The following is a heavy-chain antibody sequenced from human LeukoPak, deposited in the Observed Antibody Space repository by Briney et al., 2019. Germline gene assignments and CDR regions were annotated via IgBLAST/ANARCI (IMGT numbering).Heavy chain of an antibody. CDR3: ARDYYDSSGYYY. J-gene: IGHJ4*02. V-gene: IGHV4-59*01. Sequence: SETLSLTCTVSGGSISSYYWSWIRQPPGKGLEWLGYIYYSGSTNYNPSLKSRVTISVDTSKNQFSLKLSSVTAADTAVYYCARDYYDSSGYYYWGQGTLVTVSS. CDR1: GGSISSYY. D-gene: IGHD3-22*01. CDR2: IYYSGST.